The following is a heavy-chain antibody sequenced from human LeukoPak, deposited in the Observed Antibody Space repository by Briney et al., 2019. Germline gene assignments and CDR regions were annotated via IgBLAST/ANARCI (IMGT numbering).Heavy chain of an antibody. D-gene: IGHD6-19*01. CDR2: ISWNSGSI. Sequence: GRSLRLSCAASGFTFDDYAMHWVRQAPGKGLEWVSGISWNSGSIGYADSVKGRFTISRDNAKNSLYLQMNSLRAEDTALYYCAKAQYSSGPFDYWGQGTLVTVSS. CDR3: AKAQYSSGPFDY. CDR1: GFTFDDYA. V-gene: IGHV3-9*01. J-gene: IGHJ4*02.